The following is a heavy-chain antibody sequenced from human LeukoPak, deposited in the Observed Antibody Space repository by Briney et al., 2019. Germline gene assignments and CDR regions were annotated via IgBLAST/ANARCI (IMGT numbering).Heavy chain of an antibody. D-gene: IGHD2-2*01. Sequence: KPSETLSLTCALYGGSFSGFYWGWIRQSPGKGLEWIGDIDERGRTKYNPALNYRVTLSLDRSTTQFSLRLSQLTAADTAVYYCGRRSSVIPQYSAFDPWGQGTLVTVSS. V-gene: IGHV4-34*01. CDR2: IDERGRT. CDR3: GRRSSVIPQYSAFDP. J-gene: IGHJ5*02. CDR1: GGSFSGFY.